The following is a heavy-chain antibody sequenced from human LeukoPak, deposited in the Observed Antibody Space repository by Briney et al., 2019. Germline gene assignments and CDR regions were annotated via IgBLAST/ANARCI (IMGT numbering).Heavy chain of an antibody. CDR1: GGSINSYY. CDR2: IYTSGST. CDR3: ARAIAAAGTTWFDP. Sequence: SETLSLTCTVSGGSINSYYWSWIRQPAGKGLEWIGRIYTSGSTNYNPSLKSRVTMSVDTSKNQFSLKLSSVTAADTAVYYCARAIAAAGTTWFDPWGQGTLVTVSS. D-gene: IGHD6-13*01. J-gene: IGHJ5*02. V-gene: IGHV4-4*07.